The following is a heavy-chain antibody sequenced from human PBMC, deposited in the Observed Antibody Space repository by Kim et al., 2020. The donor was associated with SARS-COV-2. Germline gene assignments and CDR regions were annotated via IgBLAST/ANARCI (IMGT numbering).Heavy chain of an antibody. V-gene: IGHV1-18*01. CDR3: ARDHPPAPVGIVVVNFDY. Sequence: ASVKVSCKASGYTFTSYGISWVRQAPGQGLEWMGWISAYNGNTNYAQKLQGRVTMTTDTSTSTAYMELRSLRSDDTAVYYCARDHPPAPVGIVVVNFDYWGQGTLVTVSS. D-gene: IGHD3-22*01. J-gene: IGHJ4*02. CDR2: ISAYNGNT. CDR1: GYTFTSYG.